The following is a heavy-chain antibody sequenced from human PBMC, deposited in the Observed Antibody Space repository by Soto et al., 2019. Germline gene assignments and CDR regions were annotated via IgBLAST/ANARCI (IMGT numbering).Heavy chain of an antibody. CDR1: GESVSQLT. CDR3: ATNAYDPPMDV. D-gene: IGHD5-12*01. V-gene: IGHV1-24*01. J-gene: IGHJ6*02. CDR2: FEPEINET. Sequence: QVQLVQSGAEVKKPGASVKVSCKVSGESVSQLTMHWVRQAPGKGLEWMGGFEPEINETMYAERFQGRVTMTEDTSIDTAYRELSSLTSDDTAIYYCATNAYDPPMDVWGQGTTVSVSS.